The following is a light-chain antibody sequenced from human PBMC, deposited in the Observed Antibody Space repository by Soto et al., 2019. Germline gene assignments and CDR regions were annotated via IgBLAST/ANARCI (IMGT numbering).Light chain of an antibody. V-gene: IGLV2-14*01. J-gene: IGLJ2*01. CDR2: DVS. CDR3: NSYTSSSTLV. Sequence: QSALTQPASVSGSPGQSITISCTGTSSDVGGYNYVSWYQQHPGKAPKLIIYDVSNRPSGVSNRFSGSKSGNTASLTISVLRAEDEADYYCNSYTSSSTLVFGGGTKLTVL. CDR1: SSDVGGYNY.